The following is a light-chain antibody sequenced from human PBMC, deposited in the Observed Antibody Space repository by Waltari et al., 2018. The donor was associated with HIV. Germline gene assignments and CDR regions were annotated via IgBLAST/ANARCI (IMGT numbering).Light chain of an antibody. CDR3: QQYGTSPYT. CDR2: AAS. J-gene: IGKJ2*01. CDR1: RSVSSKY. V-gene: IGKV3-20*01. Sequence: ENVLTQSPGPLSLSPGERATLSYRPSRSVSSKYLTWYQQRPGQAPRLLIYAASTRATAIPDRFSGSGSGTDFTLTISRLEPEDCAVYDCQQYGTSPYTFGQGTKVEI.